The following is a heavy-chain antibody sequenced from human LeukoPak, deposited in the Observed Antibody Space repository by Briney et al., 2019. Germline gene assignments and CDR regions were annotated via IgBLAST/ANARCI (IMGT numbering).Heavy chain of an antibody. CDR1: GFTFSSYA. J-gene: IGHJ2*01. CDR2: ISYDGSNK. CDR3: ARAPGVPAAKGFNWYFDL. D-gene: IGHD2-2*01. Sequence: GGSLRLSCAASGFTFSSYAMHWVRQAPGKGLEWVAVISYDGSNKYYADSVKGRFTISRDNSKNTLYLHMNSLRAEDTAVYYCARAPGVPAAKGFNWYFDLWGRGTLVTVSS. V-gene: IGHV3-30-3*01.